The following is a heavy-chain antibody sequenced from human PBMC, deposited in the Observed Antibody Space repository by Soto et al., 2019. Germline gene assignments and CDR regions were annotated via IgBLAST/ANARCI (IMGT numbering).Heavy chain of an antibody. Sequence: EVQLVETGGGLIQPVGSLRLSCAASGFTVSTNYMSWVRQAPGKGLEWVSLIYSGGSTYYADSVKGRFTISSDNSKHTPYLPMNSLRAEDTAVYYCARRSSGYPYYFDYWGQGTLVTVSS. CDR1: GFTVSTNY. D-gene: IGHD3-22*01. V-gene: IGHV3-53*02. CDR3: ARRSSGYPYYFDY. J-gene: IGHJ4*02. CDR2: IYSGGST.